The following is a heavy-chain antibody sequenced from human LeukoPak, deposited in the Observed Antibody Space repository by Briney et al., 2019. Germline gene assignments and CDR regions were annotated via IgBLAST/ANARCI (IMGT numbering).Heavy chain of an antibody. CDR1: GGSISSSSYY. CDR2: IYYSGST. J-gene: IGHJ6*03. Sequence: PSETLSLTCTVSGGSISSSSYYSGWIRQPPGKGLEWIGSIYYSGSTYYNPSLKSRVTISVDTSKNQFSLKLSSVTAADTAVYYCARGSGSYGSNMDVWGKGTTVTISS. V-gene: IGHV4-39*07. CDR3: ARGSGSYGSNMDV. D-gene: IGHD3-10*01.